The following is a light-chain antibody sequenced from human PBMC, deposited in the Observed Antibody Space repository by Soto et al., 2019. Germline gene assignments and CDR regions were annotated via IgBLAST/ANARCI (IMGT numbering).Light chain of an antibody. CDR3: QQYGSSPRT. CDR2: GAS. CDR1: QSVSSSY. Sequence: ENVLTPSPGTLSLSPGERATLSCRASQSVSSSYLAWYQQKPGQAPRLLIYGASSRATGIPDRFSGSGSGTDFTLTISRLEPEDFAVYYCQQYGSSPRTFGQGTKVAIK. J-gene: IGKJ1*01. V-gene: IGKV3-20*01.